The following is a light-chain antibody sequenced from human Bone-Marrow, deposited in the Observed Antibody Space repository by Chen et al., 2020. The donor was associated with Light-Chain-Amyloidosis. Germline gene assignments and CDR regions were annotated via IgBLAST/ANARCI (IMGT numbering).Light chain of an antibody. J-gene: IGLJ2*01. V-gene: IGLV1-47*01. CDR2: KND. CDR3: ATGDGSLSGVV. Sequence: HSVLTQPPSTSATPGQRVTISCSGSGSNIGSHDVFWYQQVPGKAPKLLIFKNDQRPSGVPDRLSVFKSGTAASLANRGLRSEDEADYHCATGDGSLSGVVFGGGTKVTVL. CDR1: GSNIGSHD.